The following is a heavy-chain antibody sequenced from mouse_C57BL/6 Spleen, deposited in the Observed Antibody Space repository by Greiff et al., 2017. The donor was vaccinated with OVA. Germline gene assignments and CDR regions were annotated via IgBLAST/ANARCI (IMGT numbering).Heavy chain of an antibody. CDR2: ISYNGSN. CDR1: GYSITGGYY. CDR3: ARVANWVFAY. Sequence: EVKLMESGPGLVKPAQSLSLSCSVTGYSITGGYYRYWLRAFPGNQLEGVYYISYNGSNNYNASLKNRISITRDTSKNQFFLKLNSVTTEDTATDYCARVANWVFAYWGQGTLVTVSA. V-gene: IGHV3-6*01. J-gene: IGHJ3*01. D-gene: IGHD4-1*01.